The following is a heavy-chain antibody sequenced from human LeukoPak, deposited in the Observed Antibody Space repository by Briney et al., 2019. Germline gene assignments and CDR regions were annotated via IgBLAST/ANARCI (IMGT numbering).Heavy chain of an antibody. J-gene: IGHJ4*02. Sequence: GGSLRLSCAASGFTVNSNYMSWVRQAPGKGLEWVSVVYSGDRTYYADSVRGRFTISRDDSTNTLYLLMNSLRAEDTAVYYCARGYLIDYWGQGTLVTVSS. CDR2: VYSGDRT. CDR1: GFTVNSNY. D-gene: IGHD1-26*01. V-gene: IGHV3-66*01. CDR3: ARGYLIDY.